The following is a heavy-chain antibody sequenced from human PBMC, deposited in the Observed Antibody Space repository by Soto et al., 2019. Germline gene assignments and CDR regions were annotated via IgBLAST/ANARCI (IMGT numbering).Heavy chain of an antibody. D-gene: IGHD2-8*01. V-gene: IGHV4-59*01. CDR1: GGSISSYY. J-gene: IGHJ4*02. CDR3: ARDAEYCTNGVCHGGFDY. CDR2: IYYSGST. Sequence: SETLSLTCTVSGGSISSYYWSWIRQPPGKGLEWIGYIYYSGSTNYNPSLKSRVTISVDTSKNQFSLKLSSVTAADTAVYYCARDAEYCTNGVCHGGFDYWGQGTLVTVSS.